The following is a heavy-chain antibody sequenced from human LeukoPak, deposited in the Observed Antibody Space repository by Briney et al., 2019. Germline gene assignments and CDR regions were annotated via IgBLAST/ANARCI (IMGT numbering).Heavy chain of an antibody. CDR3: ARVTHGSYLMFDY. J-gene: IGHJ4*02. Sequence: GASVKVSCKASGYSFTNYAMNWVRQAPGQGLEWMGIINPSGGSTSYAQKFQGRVTMTRDMSTSTVYMELSSLRSEDTAVYYCARVTHGSYLMFDYWGQGTLVTVSS. V-gene: IGHV1-46*01. D-gene: IGHD4-23*01. CDR1: GYSFTNYA. CDR2: INPSGGST.